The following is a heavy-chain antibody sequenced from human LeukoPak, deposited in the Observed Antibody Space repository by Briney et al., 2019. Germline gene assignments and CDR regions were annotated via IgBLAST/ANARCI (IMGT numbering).Heavy chain of an antibody. CDR3: ARGRGTMVRGPPGHP. Sequence: PSETLSLTCAVYGGSFSGYYWSWIRQPPGKGLEWIGEINHSGGTNYNPSLKSRVTISVDTSKNQFSLKLSSVTAADTAVYYCARGRGTMVRGPPGHPWGQGTLVTVSS. J-gene: IGHJ5*02. V-gene: IGHV4-34*01. CDR2: INHSGGT. CDR1: GGSFSGYY. D-gene: IGHD3-10*01.